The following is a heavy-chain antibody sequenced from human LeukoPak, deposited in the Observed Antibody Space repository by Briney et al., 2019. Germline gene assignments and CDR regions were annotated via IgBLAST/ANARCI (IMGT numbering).Heavy chain of an antibody. Sequence: SETLSLTCSVSGGSISSSNYYWGWIRQPPGKGLEWIGSISYSGRTYYSPSLESRVTISVDTSKNQFSLKLSSVTAADTAMYYCASDPIALAEREYWGQGTLVTVTS. CDR2: ISYSGRT. CDR1: GGSISSSNYY. V-gene: IGHV4-39*01. D-gene: IGHD6-19*01. J-gene: IGHJ4*02. CDR3: ASDPIALAEREY.